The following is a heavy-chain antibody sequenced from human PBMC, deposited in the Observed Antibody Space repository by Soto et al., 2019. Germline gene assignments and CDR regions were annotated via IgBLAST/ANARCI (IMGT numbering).Heavy chain of an antibody. D-gene: IGHD3-10*01. V-gene: IGHV4-30-2*01. CDR1: GGSISGGGDS. CDR3: ARGGVRGFDY. CDR2: IYHSGST. J-gene: IGHJ4*02. Sequence: SETLSLTCAVSGGSISGGGDSWSWIRQPPGKGLEWIGYIYHSGSTYYNPSLKSRVTISVDRSKNQFSLKLSSVTAADTAVYYCARGGVRGFDYWGQGTLVTFSS.